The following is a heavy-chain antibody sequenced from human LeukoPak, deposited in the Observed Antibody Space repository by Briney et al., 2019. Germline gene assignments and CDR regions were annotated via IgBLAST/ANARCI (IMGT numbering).Heavy chain of an antibody. CDR1: GFTFSDYW. CDR2: INADEDRA. D-gene: IGHD3-22*01. Sequence: GGSLRLSCAASGFTFSDYWMHWVRQAPGKGLVWVSHINADEDRAAYADSVKGRFTISRDNSKNTLYLQMNSLRAEDTAVYYCARESYYDSSGYPQPVDYWGQGTLVTVSS. CDR3: ARESYYDSSGYPQPVDY. J-gene: IGHJ4*02. V-gene: IGHV3-74*01.